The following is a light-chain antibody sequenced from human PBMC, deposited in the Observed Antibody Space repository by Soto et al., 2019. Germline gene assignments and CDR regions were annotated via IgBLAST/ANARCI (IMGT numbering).Light chain of an antibody. V-gene: IGKV2-30*01. CDR1: QSLVSSDGNTY. Sequence: DVVMTQSPLSLPVTLGQPASISCRSSQSLVSSDGNTYLNWFQQRPGQSPRRLIYKVSNRDSGVPDRFSGSGSGTDFTLKISRVEAEDVGVYYCMQGTHWPRTFGQGTKVDSK. J-gene: IGKJ1*01. CDR3: MQGTHWPRT. CDR2: KVS.